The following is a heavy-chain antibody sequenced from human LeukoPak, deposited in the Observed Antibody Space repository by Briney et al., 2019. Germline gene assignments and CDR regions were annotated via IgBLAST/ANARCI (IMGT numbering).Heavy chain of an antibody. CDR2: ISGSGSHT. D-gene: IGHD4-17*01. J-gene: IGHJ4*02. CDR3: AKSATVTTGLVGY. Sequence: GGSLRLSCAASRFTFSSYSMNWVRQAPGKGLEWVSSISGSGSHTYYADSVKGRFTISRDNSKNTVYLQMIRLRAEDTAVYYCAKSATVTTGLVGYWGQGTLVTVSS. CDR1: RFTFSSYS. V-gene: IGHV3-23*01.